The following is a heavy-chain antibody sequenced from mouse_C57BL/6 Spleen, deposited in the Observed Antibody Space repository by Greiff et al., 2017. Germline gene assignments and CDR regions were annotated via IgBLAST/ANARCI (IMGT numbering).Heavy chain of an antibody. CDR2: ISYDGSN. D-gene: IGHD4-1*01. CDR3: ARGELGPCDY. V-gene: IGHV3-6*01. Sequence: EVKLQESGPGLVKPSQSLSLTCSVTGYSITSGYYWNWIRQFPGNKLEWMGYISYDGSNNYNPSLKNRISITRDTSKNQFFLKLNSVTTEDTATYYCARGELGPCDYWGQGTTLTVSS. J-gene: IGHJ2*01. CDR1: GYSITSGYY.